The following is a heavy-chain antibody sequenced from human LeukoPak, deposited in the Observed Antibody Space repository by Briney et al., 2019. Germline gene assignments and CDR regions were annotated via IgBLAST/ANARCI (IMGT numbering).Heavy chain of an antibody. V-gene: IGHV4-34*01. CDR2: IHYSGAT. D-gene: IGHD1-1*01. CDR3: AKGRLDGYYFDY. J-gene: IGHJ4*02. Sequence: SETLSLTCVVYGGSFSGYYWTWIRQPPGKGLKWIGEIHYSGATSYKPSLKSRVTISGDTSKNQVSLNLRSVTAADTAVYYCAKGRLDGYYFDYWGQGALATVSS. CDR1: GGSFSGYY.